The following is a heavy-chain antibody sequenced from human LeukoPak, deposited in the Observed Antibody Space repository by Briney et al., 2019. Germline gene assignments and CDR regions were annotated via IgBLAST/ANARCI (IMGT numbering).Heavy chain of an antibody. D-gene: IGHD6-19*01. Sequence: SQTLSLTCAISGDSVSSNSAAWTWIRQSPSRGLEWLGRTYYRSKWYNDYAVSVKSRITINPDTSKNQFSLQLNSVTPEDTAVYYCAKRIIPGIAVGQYFDLWGRGTLVTVSS. V-gene: IGHV6-1*01. CDR3: AKRIIPGIAVGQYFDL. CDR2: TYYRSKWYN. J-gene: IGHJ2*01. CDR1: GDSVSSNSAA.